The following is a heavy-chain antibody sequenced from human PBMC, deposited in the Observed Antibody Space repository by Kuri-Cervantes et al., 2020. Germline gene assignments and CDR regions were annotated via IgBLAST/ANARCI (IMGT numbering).Heavy chain of an antibody. CDR2: ISSSSSYI. J-gene: IGHJ4*02. CDR1: GFTFSSYS. V-gene: IGHV3-21*01. CDR3: ARDYSSGWSDY. Sequence: ETLSLTCAASGFTFSSYSMNWVRQAPGKGLEWVSSISSSSSYIYYADSVKGRFTISRDNSKNTLYLQMNSLRAEDTAVYYCARDYSSGWSDYWGQGTLVTVSS. D-gene: IGHD6-19*01.